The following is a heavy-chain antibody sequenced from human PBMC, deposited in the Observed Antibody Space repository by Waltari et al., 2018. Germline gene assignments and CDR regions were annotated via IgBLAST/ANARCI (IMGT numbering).Heavy chain of an antibody. CDR1: GGSFSGYY. CDR2: ISGRGST. Sequence: QVQLQQWGAGLLTPSETLSLTCAAYGGSFSGYYWSWVRQPPGKGLELIGEISGRGSTKYNPSLKSRVTISGDTSKNQFSLKVSSVTAADMAVYYCARAPSGTIEYFQHWGQGTLVTVSS. CDR3: ARAPSGTIEYFQH. D-gene: IGHD1-26*01. J-gene: IGHJ1*01. V-gene: IGHV4-34*01.